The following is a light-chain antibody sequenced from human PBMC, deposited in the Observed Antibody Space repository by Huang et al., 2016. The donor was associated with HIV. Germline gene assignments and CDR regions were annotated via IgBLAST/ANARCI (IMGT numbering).Light chain of an antibody. V-gene: IGKV3-15*01. Sequence: ERVMTQSPDTLSVSPGERATLYCRASQYVSSNLAWYQQKPGHAPRLLVYGASTRVIDIPARFSGSGSGTEFTLTISSLQSEDSAVYYCQQYNNWPRTFGQGTKLEIK. CDR1: QYVSSN. CDR3: QQYNNWPRT. CDR2: GAS. J-gene: IGKJ2*01.